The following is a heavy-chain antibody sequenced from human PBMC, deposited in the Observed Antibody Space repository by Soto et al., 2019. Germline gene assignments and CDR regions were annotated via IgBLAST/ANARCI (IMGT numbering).Heavy chain of an antibody. CDR1: GYSFTSYW. D-gene: IGHD5-12*01. CDR3: ARGARSWFDP. V-gene: IGHV5-51*01. Sequence: LXESVKISFKGSGYSFTSYWIGWVRQMPGKGLEWMGIIYPGDSDTRYSPSFQGQVTISADKSISTAYLQWSSLKASDTATYYCARGARSWFDPWGQGTLVTVSS. J-gene: IGHJ5*02. CDR2: IYPGDSDT.